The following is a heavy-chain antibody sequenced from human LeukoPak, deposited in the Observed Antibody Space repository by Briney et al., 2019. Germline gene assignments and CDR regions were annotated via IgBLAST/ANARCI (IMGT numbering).Heavy chain of an antibody. CDR1: GFTFSSYA. CDR2: ISGSGGST. D-gene: IGHD5-18*01. V-gene: IGHV3-23*01. Sequence: PGGSLRLSCAASGFTFSSYAMTWVRQAPGKGLEWVSAISGSGGSTYYADSVKGRFTISRDNSKNTLYLQMNSLRADDTAVYYCAKGRHSYGYQRVDYWGQGTLVTVSS. J-gene: IGHJ4*02. CDR3: AKGRHSYGYQRVDY.